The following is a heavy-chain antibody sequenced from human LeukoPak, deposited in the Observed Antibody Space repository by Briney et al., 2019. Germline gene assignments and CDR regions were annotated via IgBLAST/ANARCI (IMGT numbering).Heavy chain of an antibody. CDR1: GFTVSSNY. CDR2: INHSGST. V-gene: IGHV4-34*01. J-gene: IGHJ4*02. Sequence: GSLRLSCAASGFTVSSNYMSWIRQPPGKGLEWIGEINHSGSTNYNPSLKSRVTISVDTSKNQFSLKLSSVTAADTAVYYCARLSGYYYDSSGYYTGPDYWGQGTLVTVSS. CDR3: ARLSGYYYDSSGYYTGPDY. D-gene: IGHD3-22*01.